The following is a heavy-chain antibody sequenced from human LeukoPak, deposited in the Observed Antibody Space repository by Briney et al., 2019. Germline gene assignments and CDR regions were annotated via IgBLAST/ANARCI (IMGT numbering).Heavy chain of an antibody. CDR1: GFTFSSYA. V-gene: IGHV3-30-3*01. CDR2: IPYGGSNK. CDR3: ARADIHYYYGMDV. Sequence: GGSLRLSCAASGFTFSSYAMHWVRQAPGKGLEWVAVIPYGGSNKYYADSVKGRFTISRDNSKNTLYLQMNSLRAEDTAVYYCARADIHYYYGMDVWGQGTTVTVSS. J-gene: IGHJ6*02. D-gene: IGHD3-9*01.